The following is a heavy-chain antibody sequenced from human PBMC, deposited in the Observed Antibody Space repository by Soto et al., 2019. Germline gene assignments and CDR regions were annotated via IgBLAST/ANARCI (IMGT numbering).Heavy chain of an antibody. D-gene: IGHD3-3*01. Sequence: GALRLLSAASGLCLSSYWIDWVRQAPGKGLVLVSRINSDGSSTSYADSVKGRFTISRDNAKNTLYLQMNSLRAEETAVYYCARDPPAFINLEWLRGDYYYYGMDVWGQGTTVTVS. V-gene: IGHV3-74*01. CDR1: GLCLSSYW. J-gene: IGHJ6*02. CDR2: INSDGSST. CDR3: ARDPPAFINLEWLRGDYYYYGMDV.